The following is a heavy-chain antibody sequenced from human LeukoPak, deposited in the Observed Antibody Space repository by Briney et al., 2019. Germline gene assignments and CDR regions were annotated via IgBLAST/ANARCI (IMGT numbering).Heavy chain of an antibody. J-gene: IGHJ3*02. V-gene: IGHV4-59*08. CDR2: IYYTGST. Sequence: SETLSLTCSVSGGSISSYYSWSWIRQPPGKGLEWIGNIYYTGSTNHNPSLKSRVTMSVDTSKNQFSLKLSSVTAADTAVYYCARTGTVLRAFDIWGQGTMVTVSS. CDR1: GGSISSYY. D-gene: IGHD1-1*01. CDR3: ARTGTVLRAFDI.